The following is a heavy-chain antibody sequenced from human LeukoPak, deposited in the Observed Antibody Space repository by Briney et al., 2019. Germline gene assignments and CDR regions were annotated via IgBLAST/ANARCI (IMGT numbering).Heavy chain of an antibody. J-gene: IGHJ3*02. V-gene: IGHV4-38-2*02. D-gene: IGHD3-22*01. CDR1: GYSISSGYY. Sequence: SETLSLTCTVSGYSISSGYYWGWIRQPLGKGLEWIGSIYHSGSTYYNPSLKSRVTISVDTSKNQFSLKLRSVTAADTAVYYCARVGGITMIVVLITDAFDIWGQGIMVTVSS. CDR3: ARVGGITMIVVLITDAFDI. CDR2: IYHSGST.